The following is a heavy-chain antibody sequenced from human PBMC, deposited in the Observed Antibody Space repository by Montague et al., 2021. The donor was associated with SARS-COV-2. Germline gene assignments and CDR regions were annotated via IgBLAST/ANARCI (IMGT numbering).Heavy chain of an antibody. D-gene: IGHD1-20*01. CDR2: IFHSGIT. J-gene: IGHJ5*02. CDR3: ARTEYNWNGWFDP. CDR1: GGSISSYY. V-gene: IGHV4-59*13. Sequence: SETLSLTCSVSGGSISSYYWSWIRQSPGKGLEWIGYIFHSGITDYNPSLKSRVTISVDMSENQFSLQLNSVTAADSAVYYCARTEYNWNGWFDPWGQGTLVTVSS.